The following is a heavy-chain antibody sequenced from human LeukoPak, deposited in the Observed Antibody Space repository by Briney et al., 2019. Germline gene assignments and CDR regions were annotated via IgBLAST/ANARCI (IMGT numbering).Heavy chain of an antibody. CDR2: IFPDDSDT. V-gene: IGHV5-51*01. D-gene: IGHD5-24*01. Sequence: GESLKISCKGSGYNFAHDWIGWVRQMPGKGLEWMGIIFPDDSDTIYSPSFQGQVTISADKSISTAYLQWSSLKASDTAMYYCARRDGYTSDFDYWGQGTLVTVSS. CDR1: GYNFAHDW. J-gene: IGHJ4*02. CDR3: ARRDGYTSDFDY.